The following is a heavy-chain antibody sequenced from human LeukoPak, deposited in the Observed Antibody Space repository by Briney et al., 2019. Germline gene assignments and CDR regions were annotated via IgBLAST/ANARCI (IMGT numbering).Heavy chain of an antibody. V-gene: IGHV3-23*01. CDR1: GFTFSNYA. D-gene: IGHD2-15*01. Sequence: QPGGSLRLSCTASGFTFSNYAMSSVRQAPRKGLEWVSHIIGSDGSTYYADSVKGRFTIFRDNSKNTLYLQMNSLRVEDTAIYYCAKGRGYCTGGSCYSDYWGQGTLVTVSS. CDR2: IIGSDGST. J-gene: IGHJ4*02. CDR3: AKGRGYCTGGSCYSDY.